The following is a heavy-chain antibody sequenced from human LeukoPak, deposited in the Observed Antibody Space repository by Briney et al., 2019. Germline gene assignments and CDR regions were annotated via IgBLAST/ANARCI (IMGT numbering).Heavy chain of an antibody. D-gene: IGHD2-8*01. J-gene: IGHJ4*02. CDR3: AKDWHNGDDPLFDY. Sequence: GGSLRLSCVVSGFIFSSHSMSWVRQAPGKGLEWVADITREGSAAYYVDSVKGRFSISRDNAKNSLYLQMNSLRAEDTAVYYCAKDWHNGDDPLFDYWGQGTVVTVSS. CDR2: ITREGSAA. V-gene: IGHV3-7*05. CDR1: GFIFSSHS.